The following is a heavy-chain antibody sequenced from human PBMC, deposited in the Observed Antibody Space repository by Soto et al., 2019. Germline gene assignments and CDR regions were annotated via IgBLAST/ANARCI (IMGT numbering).Heavy chain of an antibody. J-gene: IGHJ6*02. V-gene: IGHV3-23*01. Sequence: EVQLLEPGGGVVRPGGSLRLSCAASGFTFSHYVLSWVRQAPGRGLEWVSSTSGSGSTVYLADSVRGRFTMSRDLSRNTVSLQMNSLRAEDTAIYYCAKVRASYLSASYFYYGLDVWGQGTTVTVSS. CDR2: TSGSGSTV. CDR1: GFTFSHYV. D-gene: IGHD3-10*01. CDR3: AKVRASYLSASYFYYGLDV.